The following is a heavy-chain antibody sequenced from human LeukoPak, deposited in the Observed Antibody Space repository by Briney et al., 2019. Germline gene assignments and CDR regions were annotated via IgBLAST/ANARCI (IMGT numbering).Heavy chain of an antibody. J-gene: IGHJ4*02. D-gene: IGHD6-19*01. CDR2: IKQDGSEK. CDR1: GFTFGIYW. V-gene: IGHV3-7*04. CDR3: ARDYYGSGWYGDY. Sequence: GGSLRLSCAASGFTFGIYWMSWVRPAPGKGLEWEANIKQDGSEKFYVDSVKGRFTLSRDNAKNSLFLQMNSLRAEDTAVYYCARDYYGSGWYGDYWGQGTLVTVSS.